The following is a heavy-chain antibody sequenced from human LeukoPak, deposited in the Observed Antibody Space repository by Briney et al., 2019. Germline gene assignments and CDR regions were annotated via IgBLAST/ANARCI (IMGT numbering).Heavy chain of an antibody. V-gene: IGHV1-18*01. CDR1: GYTFTSYG. CDR3: ARDGQYYDILTGHDY. CDR2: ISAYNGNT. Sequence: ASVKVSCKASGYTFTSYGISWVRQAPGQGLEWMGWISAYNGNTNYAQKLQGRVTMTTDTSTSTAYMELRSLRSDDTAVYYCARDGQYYDILTGHDYWGQGTPVTVSS. D-gene: IGHD3-9*01. J-gene: IGHJ4*02.